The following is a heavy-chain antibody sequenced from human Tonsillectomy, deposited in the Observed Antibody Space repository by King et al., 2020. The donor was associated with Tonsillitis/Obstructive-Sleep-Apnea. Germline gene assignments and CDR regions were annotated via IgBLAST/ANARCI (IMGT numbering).Heavy chain of an antibody. CDR2: INWNGGST. CDR3: ATYCSGGSCYSWIGYFQH. CDR1: GFTFYDYG. D-gene: IGHD2-15*01. J-gene: IGHJ1*01. Sequence: VQLVESGGGVVRPGGSLRLSCAASGFTFYDYGMSWVRQAPGKGLEWVSGINWNGGSTGYADSVKGRFTISRDNAKNSLYLQMNSLRAEDTALYYCATYCSGGSCYSWIGYFQHWGQGTLVTVSS. V-gene: IGHV3-20*04.